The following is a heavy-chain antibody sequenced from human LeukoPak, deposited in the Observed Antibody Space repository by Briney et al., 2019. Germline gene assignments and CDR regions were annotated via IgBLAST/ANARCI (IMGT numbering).Heavy chain of an antibody. CDR2: MFYNGNT. CDR1: GGSINGYY. V-gene: IGHV4-59*01. J-gene: IGHJ6*02. CDR3: ARLTREDGVDV. Sequence: SETLSLTCNVSGGSINGYYWTWIRQPPGKGLEWIGYMFYNGNTNYSPSLKSRVTISLDTPKSQISMRLTSVTAADTGVYHCARLTREDGVDVWGQGTTVTVSS.